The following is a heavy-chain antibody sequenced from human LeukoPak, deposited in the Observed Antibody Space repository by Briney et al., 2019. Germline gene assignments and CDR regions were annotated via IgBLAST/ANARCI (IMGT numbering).Heavy chain of an antibody. Sequence: SETLSLTCAVYGGSFSGYYWSWIRQPPGKGLEWIGEISHSGSTNYNPSRKSRVTISVDTSKTQFSLKLSSVTAADTAVYYCAREQYVDYWGQGTLVTVSS. V-gene: IGHV4-34*01. J-gene: IGHJ4*02. D-gene: IGHD4-11*01. CDR3: AREQYVDY. CDR1: GGSFSGYY. CDR2: ISHSGST.